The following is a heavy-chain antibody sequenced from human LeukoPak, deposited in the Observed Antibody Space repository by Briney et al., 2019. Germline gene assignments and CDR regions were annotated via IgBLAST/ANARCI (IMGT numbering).Heavy chain of an antibody. CDR1: GGSFSDYA. D-gene: IGHD3-3*01. CDR3: AAIPVFGVVLHQEPV. CDR2: FIPILGTA. J-gene: IGHJ6*04. V-gene: IGHV1-69*10. Sequence: ASVKVSCKASGGSFSDYALNWVRQAPGQGLEWMGVFIPILGTANSTQKFQGRVTITADISTNTAYLELSSLRSEDTAVYFCAAIPVFGVVLHQEPVWGKGTTVTVSS.